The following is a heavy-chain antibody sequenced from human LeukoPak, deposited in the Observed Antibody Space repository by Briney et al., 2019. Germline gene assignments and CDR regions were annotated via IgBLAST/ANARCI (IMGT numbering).Heavy chain of an antibody. CDR2: ISTSTGDT. CDR3: AKSGYNRFDY. J-gene: IGHJ4*02. Sequence: ASVKVSCKTSGYSFILYGISWVRQAPGQGPEWMGWISTSTGDTKYTQKFQGRVTLTTDTSTSTAYMELSRLRSDDTAVYYCAKSGYNRFDYWGQGTLVTVSS. V-gene: IGHV1-18*01. D-gene: IGHD5-24*01. CDR1: GYSFILYG.